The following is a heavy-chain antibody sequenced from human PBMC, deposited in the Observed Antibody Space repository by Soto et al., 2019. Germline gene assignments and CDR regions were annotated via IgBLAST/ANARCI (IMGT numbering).Heavy chain of an antibody. V-gene: IGHV1-2*04. CDR1: GYTFTGYY. D-gene: IGHD3-3*01. Sequence: QVQLVQSGAEVKKPGASVKVSCKASGYTFTGYYMHWVRQAPGQGLEWMGWINPNSGGTNYAQKLQGWVTMTRDTSISTAYMELSRLRSDDTAVYYCARASGYYPYGMDVWGQGTTVTVSS. J-gene: IGHJ6*02. CDR2: INPNSGGT. CDR3: ARASGYYPYGMDV.